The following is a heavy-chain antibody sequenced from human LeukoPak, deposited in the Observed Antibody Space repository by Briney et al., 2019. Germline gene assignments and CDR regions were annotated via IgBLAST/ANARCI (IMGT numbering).Heavy chain of an antibody. D-gene: IGHD3-10*01. CDR3: AGGYVTGAFPG. CDR2: ISKDSGII. V-gene: IGHV3-48*02. J-gene: IGHJ4*02. Sequence: GGSLRLSCAKPGFAFSGYGMSWVRQAPEKGLEWVAYISKDSGIIMYADSVKGRVTVSRDKARNSLYLQLNSLSDKDTAVYYCAGGYVTGAFPGWGQGTLVTVSS. CDR1: GFAFSGYG.